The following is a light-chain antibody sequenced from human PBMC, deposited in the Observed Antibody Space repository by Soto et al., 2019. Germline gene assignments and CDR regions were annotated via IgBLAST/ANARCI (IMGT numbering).Light chain of an antibody. Sequence: QSVLTQPASVSGSPGQSITISCTGTSSDVGGYNSVSWYQHHPGKAPKLMIFDVSDRPSGVSSRFSGSKSGNTASLTISGLQAEDEADYYCSSYTTSSTLHYVFGPGTKVTVL. J-gene: IGLJ1*01. CDR3: SSYTTSSTLHYV. CDR1: SSDVGGYNS. V-gene: IGLV2-14*03. CDR2: DVS.